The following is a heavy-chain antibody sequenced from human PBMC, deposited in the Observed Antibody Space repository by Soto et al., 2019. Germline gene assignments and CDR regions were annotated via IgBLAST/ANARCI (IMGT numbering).Heavy chain of an antibody. CDR1: GDSVSSNSAA. CDR2: TYYRSKWYN. D-gene: IGHD3-3*01. V-gene: IGHV6-1*01. CDR3: ARFLPGSEWLLLDAFDI. Sequence: PSQTLSLTCAISGDSVSSNSAAWNWIRQSRSRGLEWLGRTYYRSKWYNDYAVSVKSRITIDPDTSKNQFSLQLNSVTPEDTAVYFCARFLPGSEWLLLDAFDIWGQGTMVTVSS. J-gene: IGHJ3*02.